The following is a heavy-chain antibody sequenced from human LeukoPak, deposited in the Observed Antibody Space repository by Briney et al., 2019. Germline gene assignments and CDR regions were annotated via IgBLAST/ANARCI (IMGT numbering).Heavy chain of an antibody. V-gene: IGHV1-2*02. D-gene: IGHD6-19*01. CDR3: ARGGEYGSGWYDARRFDY. Sequence: ASVKLSCKASGYTFTGYYMHWVRQAPGQGHGWMGSITPNRGGTNYAQKLQGRVTMTRDTSISTSYMELSRLRSDDTAVYYCARGGEYGSGWYDARRFDYWGQGTLVTVYS. CDR2: ITPNRGGT. J-gene: IGHJ4*02. CDR1: GYTFTGYY.